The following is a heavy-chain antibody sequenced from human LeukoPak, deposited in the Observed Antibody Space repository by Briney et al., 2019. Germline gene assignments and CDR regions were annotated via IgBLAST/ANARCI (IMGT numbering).Heavy chain of an antibody. J-gene: IGHJ4*02. CDR1: GYTFTDYF. Sequence: ASVKVSCKGSGYTFTDYFMHWVRQAPGQGLEWMGWINPNSGVTNYAQKFQGRVTMTRDTSISTVYMELSRLRSDDTAVYYCARQGALVKGIDYWGQGTLVTVSS. CDR2: INPNSGVT. V-gene: IGHV1-2*02. CDR3: ARQGALVKGIDY. D-gene: IGHD6-13*01.